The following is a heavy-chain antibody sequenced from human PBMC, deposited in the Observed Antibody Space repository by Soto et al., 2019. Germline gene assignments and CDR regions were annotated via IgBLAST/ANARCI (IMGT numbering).Heavy chain of an antibody. CDR2: IIPIFGTA. Sequence: QVQLVQSGAEVKKPGSSVKVSCKASGGTFSSYAISWVRQAPGQGLEWMGGIIPIFGTANYAQKFQGRVTITADESTSTAYMELSSLRSEETAVYYCARDRGGVVAASNWYFDLWGRGTLVTVSS. D-gene: IGHD2-15*01. J-gene: IGHJ2*01. V-gene: IGHV1-69*12. CDR3: ARDRGGVVAASNWYFDL. CDR1: GGTFSSYA.